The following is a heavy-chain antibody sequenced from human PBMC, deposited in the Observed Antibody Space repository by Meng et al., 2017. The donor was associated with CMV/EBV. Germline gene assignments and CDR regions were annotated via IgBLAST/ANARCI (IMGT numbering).Heavy chain of an antibody. V-gene: IGHV3-11*01. CDR2: ISSSGSTI. CDR1: GFTFSDYY. Sequence: SCAASGFTFSDYYMSWIRQAPGKGLEWVSYISSSGSTIYYADSVKGRFTISRDNAKNSLYLQMNSLRAEDTAVYYCARDSPWWAGYDNYGDYWGQGTLVTVSS. J-gene: IGHJ4*02. CDR3: ARDSPWWAGYDNYGDY. D-gene: IGHD5-24*01.